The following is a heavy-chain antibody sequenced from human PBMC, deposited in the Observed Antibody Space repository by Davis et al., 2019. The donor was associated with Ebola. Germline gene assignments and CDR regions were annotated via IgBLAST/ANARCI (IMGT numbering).Heavy chain of an antibody. CDR1: GYTFSNSG. J-gene: IGHJ4*02. D-gene: IGHD6-19*01. V-gene: IGHV1-18*04. CDR2: ITVYNGNT. Sequence: AASVKVSCKASGYTFSNSGISWVRQAPGQGLEWMGWITVYNGNTNYAQKFQGRATMTTATSTSTAYMEVRSLRSDDTATYYCSTGQWLPFGDHWGQGTLVAVSS. CDR3: STGQWLPFGDH.